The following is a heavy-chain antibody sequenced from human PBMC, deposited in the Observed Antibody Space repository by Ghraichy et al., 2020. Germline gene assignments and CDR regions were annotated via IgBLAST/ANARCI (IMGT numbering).Heavy chain of an antibody. D-gene: IGHD3-10*01. J-gene: IGHJ6*02. CDR1: GFTFSSYS. CDR3: ARDSGSGSYYYYYYYYGMDV. V-gene: IGHV3-48*02. Sequence: GGSLRLSCAASGFTFSSYSMNWVRQAPGKGLEWVSYISSSSSTIYYADSVKGRFTISRDNAKNSLYLQMNSLRDEDTAVYYCARDSGSGSYYYYYYYYGMDVWGQGTTVTVSS. CDR2: ISSSSSTI.